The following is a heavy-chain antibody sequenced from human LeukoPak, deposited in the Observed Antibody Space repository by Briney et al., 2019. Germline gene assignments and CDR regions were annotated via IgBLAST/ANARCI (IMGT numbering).Heavy chain of an antibody. CDR3: SAAIYSDSRN. Sequence: GGTLRLSCAASGLTFSNAWMSWVRQAPGKGLEGLGRIKSKTEGATADYAAAVRDRFTISRDDSKNTLYLQMNSLKTEDTAVYYCSAAIYSDSRNWGQGTLVTVSS. CDR1: GLTFSNAW. CDR2: IKSKTEGATA. D-gene: IGHD4-11*01. V-gene: IGHV3-15*01. J-gene: IGHJ4*02.